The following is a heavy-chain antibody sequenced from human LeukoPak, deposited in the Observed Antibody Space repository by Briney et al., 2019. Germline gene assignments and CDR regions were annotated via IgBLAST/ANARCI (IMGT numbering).Heavy chain of an antibody. V-gene: IGHV3-33*01. CDR2: IWYDGSNK. CDR1: GFSISSYG. Sequence: PGRSLRLSCAASGFSISSYGMHWVRQAPGKGLEWVAVIWYDGSNKYYADSVKGRFTISRDNSKNTLYLQMNSLRAEDTAVYYCARSLGTVTTRAFDIWGQGTVVTVSS. D-gene: IGHD4-17*01. J-gene: IGHJ3*02. CDR3: ARSLGTVTTRAFDI.